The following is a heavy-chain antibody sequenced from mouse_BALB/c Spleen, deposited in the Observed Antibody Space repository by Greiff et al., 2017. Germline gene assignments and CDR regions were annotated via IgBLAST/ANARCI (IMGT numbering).Heavy chain of an antibody. CDR1: GYSITSDYA. V-gene: IGHV3-2*02. J-gene: IGHJ4*01. Sequence: EVQRVESGPGLVKPSQSLSLTCTVTGYSITSDYAWNWIRQFPGNKLEWMGYISYSGSTSYNPSLKSRISITRDTSKNQFFLQLNSVTTEDTATYYCATYYRLYAMDYWGQGTSVTVSS. CDR3: ATYYRLYAMDY. D-gene: IGHD2-14*01. CDR2: ISYSGST.